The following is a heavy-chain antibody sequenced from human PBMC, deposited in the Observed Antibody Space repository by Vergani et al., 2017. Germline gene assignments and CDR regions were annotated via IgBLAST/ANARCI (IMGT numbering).Heavy chain of an antibody. Sequence: DVHLAESGGGFFQPGGSLRLSCSASGFSFNSYWMHWVRQVPGKGLLWVSRIKSDGSITAYADSVKGRFTITRDNAQNTLYLQMNSLRAEDTAVYYCARLSYGSTPYVQGGYDCWGQGTLVSVSS. D-gene: IGHD2/OR15-2a*01. V-gene: IGHV3-74*03. CDR1: GFSFNSYW. J-gene: IGHJ4*02. CDR3: ARLSYGSTPYVQGGYDC. CDR2: IKSDGSIT.